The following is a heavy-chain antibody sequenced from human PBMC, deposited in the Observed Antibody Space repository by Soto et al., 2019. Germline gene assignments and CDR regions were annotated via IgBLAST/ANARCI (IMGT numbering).Heavy chain of an antibody. Sequence: TLSLTCTVSGGSISSGDYYWSWIRQPPGKGLEWIGYIYYSGSTYYNPSLKSRVTISVDTSKNQFSLKLSSVTAADTAVYYCARGFCSSTSCKGGNDWFDPWGQGTLVTVSS. CDR1: GGSISSGDYY. D-gene: IGHD2-2*01. V-gene: IGHV4-30-4*01. CDR3: ARGFCSSTSCKGGNDWFDP. J-gene: IGHJ5*02. CDR2: IYYSGST.